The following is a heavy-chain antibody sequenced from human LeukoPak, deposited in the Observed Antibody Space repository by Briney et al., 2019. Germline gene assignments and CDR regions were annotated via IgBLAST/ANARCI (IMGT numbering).Heavy chain of an antibody. D-gene: IGHD6-19*01. CDR3: AIVAGTFDY. J-gene: IGHJ4*02. CDR2: ISSSSSYI. CDR1: GSSFSSYV. Sequence: PGGSLRLSCAASGSSFSSYVMSWVRQAPGKGLEWVSSISSSSSYIYYADSVKGRFTISRDNAKNSLYLQMNSLRAEDTAVYYCAIVAGTFDYWGQGTLVTVSS. V-gene: IGHV3-21*01.